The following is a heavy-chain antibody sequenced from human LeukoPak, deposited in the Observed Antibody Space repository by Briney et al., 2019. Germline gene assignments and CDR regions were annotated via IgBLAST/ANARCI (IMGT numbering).Heavy chain of an antibody. J-gene: IGHJ4*02. CDR2: ISSSRSYI. CDR1: GFTFSSYN. Sequence: GGSLRLSCAASGFTFSSYNMNWVRQAPGKGLEWVSSISSSRSYIYYADSVKGRFTISRDIAKNSLYLQMNSLRAEDTAVYYCARSAKVTTLPFDSWGQGTLVTVSS. V-gene: IGHV3-21*01. CDR3: ARSAKVTTLPFDS. D-gene: IGHD4-17*01.